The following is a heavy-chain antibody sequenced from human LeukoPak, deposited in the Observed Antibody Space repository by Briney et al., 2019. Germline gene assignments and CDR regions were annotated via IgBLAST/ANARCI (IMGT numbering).Heavy chain of an antibody. CDR3: ARPHRYCGGDCLYYAFDI. J-gene: IGHJ3*02. Sequence: SETLSLTCPVYGGSFSSYYWGWIRQPPGKGLEWIGSIYYSGSTYYNPSLKSRVTISVDTSKNQFSLKLSSVTAADTAVYYCARPHRYCGGDCLYYAFDIWGQGTMVTVSS. CDR2: IYYSGST. CDR1: GGSFSSYY. D-gene: IGHD2-21*02. V-gene: IGHV4-39*01.